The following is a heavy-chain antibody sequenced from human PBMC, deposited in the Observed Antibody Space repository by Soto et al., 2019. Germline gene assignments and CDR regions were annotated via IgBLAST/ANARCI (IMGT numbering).Heavy chain of an antibody. CDR3: ARAGGGNYYGSGSYYRQYYYGMDV. D-gene: IGHD3-10*01. CDR2: IYHSGST. J-gene: IGHJ6*02. V-gene: IGHV4-4*02. Sequence: PSETLSLTCAVSGGSISSSNWWSWVRQPPGKGLEWIGEIYHSGSTNYNPSLKSRVTISVDKSKNQFSLKLSSVTAADTAVYYCARAGGGNYYGSGSYYRQYYYGMDVWGQGTTVTVS. CDR1: GGSISSSNW.